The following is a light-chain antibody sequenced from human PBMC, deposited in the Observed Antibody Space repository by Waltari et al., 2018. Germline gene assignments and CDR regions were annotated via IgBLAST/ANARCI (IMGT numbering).Light chain of an antibody. CDR1: SSNIGAGYD. J-gene: IGLJ2*01. V-gene: IGLV1-40*01. CDR2: GNS. Sequence: QSVLTQPPSVSGAPGPRVTISCTGSSSNIGAGYDLHWYQQLPGTAPKLLIYGNSNRPSGVPDRFSGSKSGTSASLAITGLQAEDEADYYCQSYDSSLSGSVFGGGTKLTVL. CDR3: QSYDSSLSGSV.